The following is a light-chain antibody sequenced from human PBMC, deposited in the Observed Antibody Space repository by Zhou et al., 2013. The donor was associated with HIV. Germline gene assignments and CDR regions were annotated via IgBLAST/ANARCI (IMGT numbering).Light chain of an antibody. CDR1: QSIAKY. V-gene: IGKV1-39*01. CDR2: AAS. J-gene: IGKJ1*01. Sequence: DIQMTQSPSSLSASVGDRVTITCRATQSIAKYLNWYQQRPGTAPKLLISAASILQSGVPPRFSGSGSGTDFTLTIASLQPEDSATYYCQQSLTTPRTFGQGTKVDI. CDR3: QQSLTTPRT.